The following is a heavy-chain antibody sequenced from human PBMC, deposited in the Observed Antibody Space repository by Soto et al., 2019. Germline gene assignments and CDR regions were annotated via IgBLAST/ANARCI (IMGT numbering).Heavy chain of an antibody. V-gene: IGHV3-30*18. D-gene: IGHD5-18*01. CDR2: ISYDGSNK. CDR1: GFTFSSYG. CDR3: ANTRPRTAEVAVGYYYSYGRDV. J-gene: IGHJ6*02. Sequence: QVQLVESGGGVVQPGRSLRLSCAASGFTFSSYGMHWVRQAPGKGLEWVAVISYDGSNKYYADSVKGRFTISRDNSKKAPYLQVSILRSEYTAVYYFANTRPRTAEVAVGYYYSYGRDVCGHGGTVPVTS.